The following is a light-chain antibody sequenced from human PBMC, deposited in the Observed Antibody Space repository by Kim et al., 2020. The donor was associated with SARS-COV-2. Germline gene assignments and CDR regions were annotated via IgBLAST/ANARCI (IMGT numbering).Light chain of an antibody. CDR1: QSISSY. CDR3: QQSYSTPYS. CDR2: TAS. J-gene: IGKJ2*01. Sequence: DIQMTQSPSSLSASVGDRITITCRASQSISSYLNWYQRKPGKAPNLLIYTASSLHSGVPSRFSGSGSGTDFTLTISSLQLEDFATYYCQQSYSTPYSFGQGTKLEI. V-gene: IGKV1-39*01.